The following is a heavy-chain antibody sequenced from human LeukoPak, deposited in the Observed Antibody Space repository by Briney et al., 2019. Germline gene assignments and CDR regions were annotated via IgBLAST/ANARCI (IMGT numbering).Heavy chain of an antibody. Sequence: GGSLRLSCAASGFTVSSNYMSWVRQAPGKGLEWVSVIYSGGSTYYADSVKGRFTISRDNSKNTLYLQMNSLRAEDTAVYYCARLPRYCSSTSCFSVDYWGQGTLVTVSS. V-gene: IGHV3-66*02. CDR3: ARLPRYCSSTSCFSVDY. J-gene: IGHJ4*02. CDR1: GFTVSSNY. D-gene: IGHD2-2*01. CDR2: IYSGGST.